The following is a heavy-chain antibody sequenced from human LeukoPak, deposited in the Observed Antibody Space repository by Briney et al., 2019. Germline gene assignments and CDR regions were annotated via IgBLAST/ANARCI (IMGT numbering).Heavy chain of an antibody. CDR2: ISWNSGSI. D-gene: IGHD6-19*01. J-gene: IGHJ5*02. V-gene: IGHV3-9*01. Sequence: GGSLRLSCAASGFTFDDYAMHWVWQAPGKGLEWVSGISWNSGSIGYADSVKGRFTISRDNAKNSLYLQMNSLRAEDTALYYCAKDGVPAVAGTLGFDPWGQGTLVTVSS. CDR3: AKDGVPAVAGTLGFDP. CDR1: GFTFDDYA.